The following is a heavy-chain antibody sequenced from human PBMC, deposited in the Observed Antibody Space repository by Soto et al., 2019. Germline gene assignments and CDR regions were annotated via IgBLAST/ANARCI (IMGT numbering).Heavy chain of an antibody. D-gene: IGHD2-15*01. CDR3: ARVEGFDF. Sequence: QVQLVQSGAEVKKPGASVKVSCKASGYTFTSYHINWVRQASGQGLEWMGWMNPNSGDTGYEQKFQGRVTMTRHTSINTAYLELSSLRSEDTAVYYCARVEGFDFWGQGTLVTVSS. V-gene: IGHV1-8*01. CDR1: GYTFTSYH. J-gene: IGHJ4*02. CDR2: MNPNSGDT.